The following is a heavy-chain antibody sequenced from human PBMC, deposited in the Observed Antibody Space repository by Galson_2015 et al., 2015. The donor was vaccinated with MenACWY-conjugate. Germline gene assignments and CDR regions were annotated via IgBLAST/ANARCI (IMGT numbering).Heavy chain of an antibody. J-gene: IGHJ4*02. CDR2: INPGGSST. CDR1: GFIFNTYW. D-gene: IGHD1-26*01. V-gene: IGHV3-74*01. CDR3: AKTRGASFYFDS. Sequence: LRLSYAASGFIFNTYWMHWVRQAPGKGLVWVSRINPGGSSTTYADSVKDRFTISRDNAKNTLYLQMNSLRPEDTAVFYCAKTRGASFYFDSWGQGTLVTVSS.